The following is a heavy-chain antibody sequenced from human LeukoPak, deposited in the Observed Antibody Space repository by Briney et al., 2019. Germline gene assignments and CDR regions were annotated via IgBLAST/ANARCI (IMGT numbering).Heavy chain of an antibody. Sequence: GGSLRLSCAASGFIFDDYAMHWVRQAPGKGLEWVSGISWNSGSKGYADSVKGRFTISRDNAKNSLYLQMNSLRAEDTAVYYCARESGSVTSEVDFDYWGQGTLVTVSS. J-gene: IGHJ4*02. CDR2: ISWNSGSK. CDR3: ARESGSVTSEVDFDY. D-gene: IGHD4-17*01. V-gene: IGHV3-9*01. CDR1: GFIFDDYA.